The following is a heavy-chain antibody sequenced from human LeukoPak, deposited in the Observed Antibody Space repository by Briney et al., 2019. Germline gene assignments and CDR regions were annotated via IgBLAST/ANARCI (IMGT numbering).Heavy chain of an antibody. J-gene: IGHJ6*03. CDR2: ISGSGGST. V-gene: IGHV3-23*01. Sequence: GGTLRLSCAASGFTFSSYGMSWVRQAPGKGLEWVSAISGSGGSTYYADSVKGRFTISRDNSKNTLYLQMNSLRAEDTAVYYCAKRGSGWYEDYYYMDVWGKGTTVTISS. CDR3: AKRGSGWYEDYYYMDV. D-gene: IGHD6-19*01. CDR1: GFTFSSYG.